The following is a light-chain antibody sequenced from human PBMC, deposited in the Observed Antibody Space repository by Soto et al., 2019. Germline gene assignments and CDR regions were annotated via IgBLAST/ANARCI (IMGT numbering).Light chain of an antibody. Sequence: DIQMTQSPSSLSASVGDRVTITCWASQGISIWLAWFQQKPEEAPKSLIYAASTLQSGVPSRFSGSGSGTDFTLTISSLQPEDFATYYCQQYDSYPITFGQGTRLEIK. CDR2: AAS. CDR3: QQYDSYPIT. CDR1: QGISIW. V-gene: IGKV1D-16*01. J-gene: IGKJ5*01.